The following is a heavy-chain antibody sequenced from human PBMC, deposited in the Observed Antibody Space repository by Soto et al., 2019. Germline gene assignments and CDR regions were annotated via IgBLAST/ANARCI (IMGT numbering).Heavy chain of an antibody. CDR3: AKVKASNYDYFDY. Sequence: PGGSLRLSCAASGFTFSNYAMVWVRQAPGKGLEWVSAIARAGDLIRYADSVKGRFTISRDNSNNTLYLQMSSLRAEDTAVYYCAKVKASNYDYFDYWGQGTLVTVSS. CDR2: IARAGDLI. J-gene: IGHJ4*02. CDR1: GFTFSNYA. V-gene: IGHV3-23*01. D-gene: IGHD4-4*01.